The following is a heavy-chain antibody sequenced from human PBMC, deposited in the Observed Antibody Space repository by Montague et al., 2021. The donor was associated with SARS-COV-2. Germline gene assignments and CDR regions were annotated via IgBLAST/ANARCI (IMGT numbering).Heavy chain of an antibody. J-gene: IGHJ4*02. CDR1: GYSFTTYW. CDR3: ATPDH. V-gene: IGHV5-10-1*01. CDR2: IDPSDSNA. Sequence: AEVKKPGESLRISCKGSGYSFTTYWINWVRQMPGKGLEWMGKIDPSDSNAYYSPSFQGHVTISVDKSISTAYLQWSSLKASDTAMFYCATPDHWGQGTLVTVSS.